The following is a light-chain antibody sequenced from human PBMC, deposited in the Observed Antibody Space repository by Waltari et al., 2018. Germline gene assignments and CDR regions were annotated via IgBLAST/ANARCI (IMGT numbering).Light chain of an antibody. Sequence: EIVLTQSPGTLSLSPGERATLPCWTSQRVGRTLACYQQKPGQPPRLLIYGASIRATGIPDRFSGSGSGTDFSLTISRLEPEDFAVYYCQHYVRLPVTFGQGTKVEIK. CDR2: GAS. V-gene: IGKV3-20*01. J-gene: IGKJ1*01. CDR1: QRVGRT. CDR3: QHYVRLPVT.